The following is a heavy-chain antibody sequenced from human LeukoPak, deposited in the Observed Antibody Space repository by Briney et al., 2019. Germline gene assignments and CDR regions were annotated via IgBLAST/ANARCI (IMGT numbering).Heavy chain of an antibody. V-gene: IGHV1-2*02. Sequence: ASVKVSCKASGYTFTGYYMHWVRQAPGQGLEWMGWINPNSGGTNYAQKFQGRVTMTRDTSSSTADMELSRLRSNDTAVYYCARVSALYYYYGMDVWGQGTTVTVSS. J-gene: IGHJ6*02. CDR1: GYTFTGYY. CDR2: INPNSGGT. CDR3: ARVSALYYYYGMDV.